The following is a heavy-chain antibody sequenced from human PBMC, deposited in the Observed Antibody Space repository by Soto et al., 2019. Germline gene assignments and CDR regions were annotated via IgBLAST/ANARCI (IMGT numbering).Heavy chain of an antibody. CDR1: GSSINSSGYY. D-gene: IGHD3-3*02. J-gene: IGHJ4*02. V-gene: IGHV4-39*01. Sequence: SDTLSLTCTVSGSSINSSGYYWGWIRQPPGKGLEWIGSMFYGVSTYYNPSLKGRGTVSVDTSKNQFSLNLRSVTAADTAVYYCARLPSRHLVDYWGQGTLVTVSS. CDR2: MFYGVST. CDR3: ARLPSRHLVDY.